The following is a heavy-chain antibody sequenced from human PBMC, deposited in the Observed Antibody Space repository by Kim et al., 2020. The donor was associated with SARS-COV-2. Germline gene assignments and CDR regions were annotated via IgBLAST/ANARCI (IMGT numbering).Heavy chain of an antibody. CDR2: IYYSGST. V-gene: IGHV4-39*01. D-gene: IGHD3-16*01. CDR3: MCHDYVWGHTGET. J-gene: IGHJ4*02. Sequence: SETLSLTCTVSGGSISSSSYYWGWIRQPPGKGLEWIGSIYYSGSTYYNPSLKSRVTISVDTSKNQFSLKLSSVTAADTAVYYSMCHDYVWGHTGETWGQGTLVTVSS. CDR1: GGSISSSSYY.